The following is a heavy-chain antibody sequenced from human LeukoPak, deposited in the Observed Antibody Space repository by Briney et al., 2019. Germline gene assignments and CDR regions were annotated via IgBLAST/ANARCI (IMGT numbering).Heavy chain of an antibody. J-gene: IGHJ4*02. CDR2: IYYSGST. CDR3: ARGNYDYVWGGIDY. D-gene: IGHD3-16*01. V-gene: IGHV4-39*01. Sequence: PSETLSLTCTVSGVSISSTSYYWGWIRQPPGKGLEWIASIYYSGSTYYNPSLKSRVTISVDTSKNQFSLKLSSVTAADPAVYYCARGNYDYVWGGIDYWGQGTLVTVSS. CDR1: GVSISSTSYY.